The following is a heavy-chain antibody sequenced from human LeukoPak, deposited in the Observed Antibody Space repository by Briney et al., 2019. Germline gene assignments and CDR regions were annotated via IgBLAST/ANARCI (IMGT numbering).Heavy chain of an antibody. D-gene: IGHD5-18*01. CDR2: IYYSGST. CDR1: GGSISSSSYY. Sequence: SETLSLTCTVSGGSISSSSYYWGWIRQPPGKGLEWIGSIYYSGSTYYNPSLKSRVTISVDTSKNQLSLKLSSVTAADTAVYYCASVPDTAMVLDDYWGQGTLVTVSS. CDR3: ASVPDTAMVLDDY. V-gene: IGHV4-39*01. J-gene: IGHJ4*02.